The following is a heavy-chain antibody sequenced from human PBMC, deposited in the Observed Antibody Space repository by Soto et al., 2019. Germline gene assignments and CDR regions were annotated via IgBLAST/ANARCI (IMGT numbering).Heavy chain of an antibody. Sequence: EVQLVESGEGLVQPGGSLRLSCAASGFTFSSYAMHWVRQAPGKGLEYVSAISSNGGSTYYADSVKGRLPISRDNSKNTLYLQMGSLRAEDMAVYYCARGDGMDVWGQGTTVTVSS. J-gene: IGHJ6*02. CDR3: ARGDGMDV. V-gene: IGHV3-64*02. CDR2: ISSNGGST. CDR1: GFTFSSYA.